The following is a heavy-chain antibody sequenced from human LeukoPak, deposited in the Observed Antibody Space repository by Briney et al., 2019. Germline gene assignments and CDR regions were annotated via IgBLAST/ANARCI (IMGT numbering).Heavy chain of an antibody. J-gene: IGHJ4*02. Sequence: GGSLRLSCTASGFTFGDYAMSRVRQAPAKGLEWVGFIRSKAYGGTTEYAASVKGRFTISRDDSKSIAYLQMNSLKTEDTAVYYCTREVATITPYFDYWGQGTLVTVSS. D-gene: IGHD5-12*01. CDR3: TREVATITPYFDY. CDR2: IRSKAYGGTT. V-gene: IGHV3-49*04. CDR1: GFTFGDYA.